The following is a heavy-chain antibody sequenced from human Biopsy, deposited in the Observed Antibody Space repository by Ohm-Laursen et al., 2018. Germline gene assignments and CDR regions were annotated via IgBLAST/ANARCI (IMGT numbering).Heavy chain of an antibody. V-gene: IGHV1-69*06. CDR3: ARSFGVVINFEHNWFDP. CDR2: INPMFGTA. Sequence: SSVKVSCKVSGATFSNYAINWLRQAPGQGLEWMGGINPMFGTAKYAQRFQGRVTITADKSTSTADMELSSLRSDDTAVYYCARSFGVVINFEHNWFDPWGQGTLVTVSS. CDR1: GATFSNYA. D-gene: IGHD3-3*01. J-gene: IGHJ5*02.